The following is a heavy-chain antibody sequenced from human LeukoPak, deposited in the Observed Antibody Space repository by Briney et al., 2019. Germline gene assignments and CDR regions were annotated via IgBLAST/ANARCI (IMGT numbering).Heavy chain of an antibody. Sequence: PGRSLRLSCAASGFTFSSYGMHWVRQAPGKGLEWVAVIWYDGSNKYYEDSVKGRFTISRDNSKNTLYLQMNSLRAEDTAVYYCAKDQHYYDSSGYYYTYWGQGTLVTVSS. J-gene: IGHJ4*02. CDR3: AKDQHYYDSSGYYYTY. D-gene: IGHD3-22*01. CDR1: GFTFSSYG. V-gene: IGHV3-33*06. CDR2: IWYDGSNK.